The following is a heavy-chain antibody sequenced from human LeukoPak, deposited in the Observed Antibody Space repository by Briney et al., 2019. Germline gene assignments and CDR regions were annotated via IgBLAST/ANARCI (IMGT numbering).Heavy chain of an antibody. V-gene: IGHV1-18*01. CDR1: GYSFTSFG. CDR3: VRDLGVDTSMIFFDF. CDR2: ISAYNGNT. D-gene: IGHD5-18*01. J-gene: IGHJ4*02. Sequence: ASVKVSCKASGYSFTSFGISWVRQAPGQGPEWMGWISAYNGNTNYVQKFQGRVTMTTDTSTSTAYMELRSVRSDDTAVSFCVRDLGVDTSMIFFDFWGQGTLVTVSS.